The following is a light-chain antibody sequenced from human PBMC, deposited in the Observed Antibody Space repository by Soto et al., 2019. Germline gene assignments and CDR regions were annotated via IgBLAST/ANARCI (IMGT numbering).Light chain of an antibody. Sequence: DIQMTQSPSSLSASVGDRVTITCQASQDINTYLNWYQQKPGKAPNLLIYDASKLETGVPSRFSGGGYGTDFTFTVTRLQPEDFATYFCQHYDNLLLTFGGGTKV. CDR3: QHYDNLLLT. V-gene: IGKV1-33*01. CDR1: QDINTY. CDR2: DAS. J-gene: IGKJ4*01.